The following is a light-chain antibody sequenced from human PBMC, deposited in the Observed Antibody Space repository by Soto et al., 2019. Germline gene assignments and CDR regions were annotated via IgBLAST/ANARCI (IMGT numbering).Light chain of an antibody. CDR2: GAS. Sequence: EIVMTQSPATLSVSPGERATLSCRASQSLSRDLAWYQQKPGQSPRLLILGASIRATGIPARFSGSGSGTEFTLTIGSLQSEDCALYYCQQYNNLPGTFGQGTKV. J-gene: IGKJ1*01. CDR1: QSLSRD. CDR3: QQYNNLPGT. V-gene: IGKV3-15*01.